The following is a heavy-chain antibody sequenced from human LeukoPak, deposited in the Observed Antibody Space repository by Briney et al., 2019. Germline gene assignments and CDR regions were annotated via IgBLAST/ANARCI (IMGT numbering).Heavy chain of an antibody. CDR1: GINFSSYW. CDR2: IKGDGSEK. CDR3: ARNLYGRNWFDP. V-gene: IGHV3-7*01. J-gene: IGHJ5*02. Sequence: GGSLRLSCAASGINFSSYWMSWLRQAPGKGLEWVANIKGDGSEKDYVDSVKGRFTISRDNAKSSLYLQMNSLRGEDTAVYYCARNLYGRNWFDPWGQGTLVTVSS. D-gene: IGHD4-17*01.